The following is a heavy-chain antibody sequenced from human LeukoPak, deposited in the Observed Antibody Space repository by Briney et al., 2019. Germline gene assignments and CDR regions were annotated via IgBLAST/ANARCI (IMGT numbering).Heavy chain of an antibody. V-gene: IGHV3-74*01. CDR3: ARGGNYDYKFDC. J-gene: IGHJ4*02. Sequence: GGSPRLSCAASGFTFSSYWMHWVRQAPGKGLVWVSRINSDGSSTTYADSVKGRFTISRDNAKNTLYLQMNSLRAEDTAVYYCARGGNYDYKFDCWGQGTLVTVSS. CDR1: GFTFSSYW. D-gene: IGHD5-12*01. CDR2: INSDGSST.